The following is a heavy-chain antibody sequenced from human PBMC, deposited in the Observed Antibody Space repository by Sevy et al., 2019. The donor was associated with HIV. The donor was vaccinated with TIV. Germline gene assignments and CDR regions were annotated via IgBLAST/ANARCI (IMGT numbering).Heavy chain of an antibody. Sequence: ASVKVSCKTFGYTFTSYGISWVRQAPGQRLEWMGWINTYNGDTNSAQKLQGRVTMSTDTSTSTVYMELRSLRSDDTAVYYCARGPSGSQGPGQYFHHWGQGTLVTVSS. CDR2: INTYNGDT. D-gene: IGHD1-26*01. J-gene: IGHJ1*01. CDR1: GYTFTSYG. V-gene: IGHV1-18*01. CDR3: ARGPSGSQGPGQYFHH.